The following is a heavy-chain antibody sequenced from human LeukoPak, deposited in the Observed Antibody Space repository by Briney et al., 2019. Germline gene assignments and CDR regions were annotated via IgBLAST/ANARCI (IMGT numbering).Heavy chain of an antibody. V-gene: IGHV1-69*05. J-gene: IGHJ4*02. CDR1: GGTFSSYA. D-gene: IGHD3-22*01. CDR2: IIPIFGTA. CDR3: ARETYYYDSSGYHTRMTD. Sequence: SVKVSCKASGGTFSSYAIGWVRQAPGQGLEWMGRIIPIFGTANYAQKFQGRVTITTDESTTTAYMELSSLRSEDTAAYYCARETYYYDSSGYHTRMTDWGQGTLVTVSS.